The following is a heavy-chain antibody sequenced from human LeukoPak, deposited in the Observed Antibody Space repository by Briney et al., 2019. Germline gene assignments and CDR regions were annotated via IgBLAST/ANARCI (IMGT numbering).Heavy chain of an antibody. CDR3: ARGLQDDILTGVSWFDP. J-gene: IGHJ5*02. D-gene: IGHD3-9*01. CDR1: GFTFSSYT. Sequence: GGSLRLSCAASGFTFSSYTMHWVRQAPGKGLEWVAVISYDGSNKYYADSVKGRFTISRDNSKNTLYLQMNSLRAEDTAVYYCARGLQDDILTGVSWFDPWGQGTLVTASS. CDR2: ISYDGSNK. V-gene: IGHV3-30*04.